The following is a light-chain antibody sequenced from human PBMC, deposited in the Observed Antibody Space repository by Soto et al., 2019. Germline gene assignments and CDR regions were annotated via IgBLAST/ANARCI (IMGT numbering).Light chain of an antibody. Sequence: EIVLTQSPGTLSLSPGERATLSCRASQSLRRSYLAWYQQKPGQAPRLLIYGASSRATGIPDRFSGSGSGTDFTLTISRLEPEDFATYYCLQHYSYPRTFGQGTKVEIK. J-gene: IGKJ1*01. CDR3: LQHYSYPRT. V-gene: IGKV3-20*01. CDR2: GAS. CDR1: QSLRRSY.